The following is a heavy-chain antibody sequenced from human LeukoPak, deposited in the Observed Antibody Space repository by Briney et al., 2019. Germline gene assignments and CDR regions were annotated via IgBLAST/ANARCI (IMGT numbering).Heavy chain of an antibody. V-gene: IGHV3-48*02. CDR1: GFPFSSYS. Sequence: PGGSLRLSCAASGFPFSSYSMTWVRQAPGKGLEWVSYIKYSNSTIFYAESVKGRFTISRDNAKNSLFLQMNSLRDEDTAVYYCASAGSTTLTRWFDHWGQGSLVTVSS. CDR2: IKYSNSTI. J-gene: IGHJ5*02. D-gene: IGHD4-17*01. CDR3: ASAGSTTLTRWFDH.